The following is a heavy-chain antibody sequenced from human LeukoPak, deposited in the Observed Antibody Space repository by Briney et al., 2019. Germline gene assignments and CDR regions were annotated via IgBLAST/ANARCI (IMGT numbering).Heavy chain of an antibody. CDR3: ARVSDTSMVTPGFDS. CDR1: GYNFNRYI. D-gene: IGHD5-18*01. CDR2: VSTSNGDT. Sequence: ASVKVSCKTSGYNFNRYIITWVRQAPGQGLEWMGWVSTSNGDTNYAEKFQGRVIMTTETVTKTAYMELRRLRSGDTAMYFCARVSDTSMVTPGFDSWGQGTLVTVSS. J-gene: IGHJ4*02. V-gene: IGHV1-18*01.